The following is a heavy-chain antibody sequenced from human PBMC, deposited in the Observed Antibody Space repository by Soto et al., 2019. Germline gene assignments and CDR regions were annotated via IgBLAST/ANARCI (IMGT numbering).Heavy chain of an antibody. J-gene: IGHJ3*01. CDR2: IYYDGST. V-gene: IGHV4-39*01. CDR3: ARRGLILVPL. Sequence: SETLSLTFTVSGGSISSSDSSWVWIRQPPGKGLEWVGSIYYDGSTYYNPSPTSRVTISVDTSRNLFSLNLYSVTAADTAIYFCARRGLILVPLWGQGTMVTVSS. CDR1: GGSISSSDSS. D-gene: IGHD1-26*01.